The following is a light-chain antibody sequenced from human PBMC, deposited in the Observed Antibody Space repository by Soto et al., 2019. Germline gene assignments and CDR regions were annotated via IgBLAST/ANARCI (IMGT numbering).Light chain of an antibody. J-gene: IGKJ1*01. CDR2: LGS. Sequence: DSLMTQSPRSLPFTPGEPSSISGGSSQRLLHSNGYNYLDWYLQKPGQSPQLLIYLGSSRASGVPDRFSGSGSGTDFTLTISRVEAEDVGFYYCMQALQAPLTFGQGTKVDIK. CDR3: MQALQAPLT. CDR1: QRLLHSNGYNY. V-gene: IGKV2-28*01.